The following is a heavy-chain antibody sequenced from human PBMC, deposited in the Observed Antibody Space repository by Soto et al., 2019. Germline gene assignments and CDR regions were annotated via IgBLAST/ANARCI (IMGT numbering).Heavy chain of an antibody. J-gene: IGHJ6*02. CDR1: GYSFTSYW. Sequence: GESLKISCKGSGYSFTSYWIGWVRQMPGKGLEWMGIIYPGDSDTRYSPSFQGQVTISADKSISTACLQWSSLKASDTAMYYCPRHYCSSTSCYPVSYYYSGMDVWGPGTTATVSS. CDR2: IYPGDSDT. V-gene: IGHV5-51*01. D-gene: IGHD2-2*01. CDR3: PRHYCSSTSCYPVSYYYSGMDV.